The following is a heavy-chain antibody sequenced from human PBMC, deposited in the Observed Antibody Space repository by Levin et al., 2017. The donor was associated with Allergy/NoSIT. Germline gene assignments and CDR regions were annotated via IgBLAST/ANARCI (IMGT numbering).Heavy chain of an antibody. D-gene: IGHD3-10*01. V-gene: IGHV1-2*02. J-gene: IGHJ4*02. Sequence: ASVKVSCKASGYTFTGYYMHWVRQAPGQGLEWMGWINPNSGGTNYAQKFQGRVTMTRDTSISTAYMELSRLRSDDTAVYYCARSPSPVYYYDFDYWGQGTLVTVSS. CDR1: GYTFTGYY. CDR3: ARSPSPVYYYDFDY. CDR2: INPNSGGT.